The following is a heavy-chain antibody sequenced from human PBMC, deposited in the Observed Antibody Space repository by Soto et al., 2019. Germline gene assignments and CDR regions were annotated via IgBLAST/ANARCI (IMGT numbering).Heavy chain of an antibody. J-gene: IGHJ6*02. CDR2: TYYRSKWIH. CDR3: AGVVWFRVMDV. V-gene: IGHV6-1*01. CDR1: GDRVSSSSAA. Sequence: PSQTHSLTCDISGDRVSSSSAAWNWIRQSPSRGLEWLGRTYYRSKWIHEYTLSMESRITINPDTSKNQFSLHIYSVTPEDTAVYYCAGVVWFRVMDVWAQRTPVPVSS. D-gene: IGHD3-16*01.